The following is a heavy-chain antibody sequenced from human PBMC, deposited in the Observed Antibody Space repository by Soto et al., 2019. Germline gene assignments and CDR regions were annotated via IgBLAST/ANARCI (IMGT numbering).Heavy chain of an antibody. J-gene: IGHJ5*02. CDR3: ARRRVPERDCFDP. Sequence: QVQLVQSGAEVKKPGASVKVSCEASGYTFTGYYIHWLRQAPGQGLEWMGWINPDSGGANYAQKFQGRVTMTRDTSISTAYMELRRLRSEDTAKYYCARRRVPERDCFDPWGQGTLVTVSS. CDR2: INPDSGGA. D-gene: IGHD2-2*01. V-gene: IGHV1-2*02. CDR1: GYTFTGYY.